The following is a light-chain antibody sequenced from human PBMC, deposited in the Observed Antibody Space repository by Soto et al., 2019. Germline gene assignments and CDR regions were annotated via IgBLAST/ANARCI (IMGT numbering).Light chain of an antibody. CDR2: GAS. CDR1: ETVSSTY. Sequence: EIVLTQSPGTLSLSPGERATLSCRPSETVSSTYLAWYQQKPGQAPRLLIYGASSRATGIPDRFSGSGSGTDFTLTISRLEPEDFAVYYCQQYGRSPWTFGQGTKVDIK. V-gene: IGKV3-20*01. CDR3: QQYGRSPWT. J-gene: IGKJ1*01.